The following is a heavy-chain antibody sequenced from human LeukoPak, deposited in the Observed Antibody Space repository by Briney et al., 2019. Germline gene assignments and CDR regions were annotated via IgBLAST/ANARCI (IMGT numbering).Heavy chain of an antibody. Sequence: PSETLSLTCTVSGGSISSYYWSWIRQPPGKGLEWIGEINHSGSTNYNPSLKSRVTISVDTSKNQFSLKLSSVTAADTAVYYCAIHPDLDSPRRKHYFDYWGQGTLVTVSS. D-gene: IGHD3/OR15-3a*01. CDR2: INHSGST. V-gene: IGHV4-34*01. J-gene: IGHJ4*02. CDR3: AIHPDLDSPRRKHYFDY. CDR1: GGSISSYY.